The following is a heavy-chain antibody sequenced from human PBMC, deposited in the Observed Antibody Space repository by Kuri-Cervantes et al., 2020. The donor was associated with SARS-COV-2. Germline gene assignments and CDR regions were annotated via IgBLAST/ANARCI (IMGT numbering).Heavy chain of an antibody. CDR1: AFSFSDYY. D-gene: IGHD1-1*01. J-gene: IGHJ4*02. CDR3: AKVRAPGDQLILSSPLDY. CDR2: ISSTGSTI. V-gene: IGHV3-11*04. Sequence: GGSLRLSCAASAFSFSDYYMSWIRQAPGKGLEWVSYISSTGSTIYYADSAKGRFTISRDNSKNTLYLQMNSLRVEDTAVYYCAKVRAPGDQLILSSPLDYWGQGTLVTVSS.